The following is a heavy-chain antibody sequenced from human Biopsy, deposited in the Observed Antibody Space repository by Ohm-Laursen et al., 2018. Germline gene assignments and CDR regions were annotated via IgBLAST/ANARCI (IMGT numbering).Heavy chain of an antibody. D-gene: IGHD5-24*01. Sequence: SLRLSCAASGFDFSDYYMIWIRQAPGKGLEWVSYISSSGRTMYYADSVKGRFTISRDNANKSLYLQMNSLRAEDTAVYYSATTRSFDNWGQGTLVTVSS. CDR2: ISSSGRTM. J-gene: IGHJ4*02. CDR1: GFDFSDYY. CDR3: ATTRSFDN. V-gene: IGHV3-11*01.